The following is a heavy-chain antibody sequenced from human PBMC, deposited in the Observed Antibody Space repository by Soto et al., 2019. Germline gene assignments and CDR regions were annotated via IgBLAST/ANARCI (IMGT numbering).Heavy chain of an antibody. Sequence: SLRLSCAASGFTFSSYGMHWVRQAPGKGLEWVAVISYDGSNKYYADSVKGRFTISRDNSKNTLYLQMNSLRAEDTAVYYCTSGYCSGGSCYFLGYWGQGTLVTVSS. D-gene: IGHD2-15*01. CDR2: ISYDGSNK. J-gene: IGHJ4*02. V-gene: IGHV3-30*03. CDR3: TSGYCSGGSCYFLGY. CDR1: GFTFSSYG.